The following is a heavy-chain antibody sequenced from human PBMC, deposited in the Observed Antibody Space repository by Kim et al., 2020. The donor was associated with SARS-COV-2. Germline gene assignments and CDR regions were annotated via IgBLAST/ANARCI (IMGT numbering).Heavy chain of an antibody. D-gene: IGHD4-17*01. Sequence: DDVMGRFTISGDNTKNTVYLQMNGLRSEDTAIYYCAKVGATVTYRSAFDIWGQGTMLTVSS. CDR3: AKVGATVTYRSAFDI. J-gene: IGHJ3*02. V-gene: IGHV3-23*01.